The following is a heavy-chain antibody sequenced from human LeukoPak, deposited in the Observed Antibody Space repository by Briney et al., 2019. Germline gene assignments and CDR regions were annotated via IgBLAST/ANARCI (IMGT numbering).Heavy chain of an antibody. CDR1: GFTFSSYA. J-gene: IGHJ3*02. CDR2: ISGSGGST. V-gene: IGHV3-23*01. Sequence: GGSLRLSCAASGFTFSSYAMSWVRQAPGKGLEWVSAISGSGGSTYYADSVKGRFSISRDNSKNTLHLQMNSLRSDDTAVYYCASWDYYDSSGYYAFDIWGQGTMVTVSS. D-gene: IGHD3-22*01. CDR3: ASWDYYDSSGYYAFDI.